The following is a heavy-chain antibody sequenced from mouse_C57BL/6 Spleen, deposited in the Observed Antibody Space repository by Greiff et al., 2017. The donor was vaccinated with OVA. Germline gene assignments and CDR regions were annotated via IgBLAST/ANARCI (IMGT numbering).Heavy chain of an antibody. J-gene: IGHJ3*01. CDR2: ISSGSSTI. CDR3: ARNLDDGYYVPWFAY. V-gene: IGHV5-17*01. Sequence: DVMLVESGGGLVKPGGSLKLSCAASGFTFSDYGMHWVRQAPEKGLEWVAYISSGSSTIYYADTVKGRFTISRDNAKNTLFLQMTSLRSEDTAMYYCARNLDDGYYVPWFAYWGQGTLVTVSA. D-gene: IGHD2-3*01. CDR1: GFTFSDYG.